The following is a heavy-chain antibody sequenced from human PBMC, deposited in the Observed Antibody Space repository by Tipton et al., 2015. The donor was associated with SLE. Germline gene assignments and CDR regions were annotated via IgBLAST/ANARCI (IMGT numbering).Heavy chain of an antibody. CDR1: GFTVSSNY. CDR3: AKVTEGALYDSSAFDI. CDR2: ISGSGGST. J-gene: IGHJ3*02. Sequence: SLRLSCAASGFTVSSNYMSWVRQAPGKGLEWVSAISGSGGSTYYADSVKGRFTISRDNSKNTLYLQMNSLRAEDTAVYYCAKVTEGALYDSSAFDIWGQGTMVTVSS. V-gene: IGHV3-23*01. D-gene: IGHD3-22*01.